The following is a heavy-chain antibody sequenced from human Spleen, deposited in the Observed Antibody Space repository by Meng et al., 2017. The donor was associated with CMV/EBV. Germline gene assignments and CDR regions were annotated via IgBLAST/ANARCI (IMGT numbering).Heavy chain of an antibody. CDR3: ARSINGDYDPYYYHYHGMDV. D-gene: IGHD4-17*01. CDR1: GYTFTNYG. J-gene: IGHJ6*02. V-gene: IGHV1-18*01. CDR2: INAYNGNT. Sequence: ASVKVSCKASGYTFTNYGISWVRQAPGQGLEWMGWINAYNGNTTYAQRLQGRVTMTTHKSTSTAYMELSSLRSEDTAVYYCARSINGDYDPYYYHYHGMDVWGQGTTVTVSS.